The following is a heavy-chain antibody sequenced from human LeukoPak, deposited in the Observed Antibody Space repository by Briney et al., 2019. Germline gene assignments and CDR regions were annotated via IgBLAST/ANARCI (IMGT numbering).Heavy chain of an antibody. D-gene: IGHD6-19*01. J-gene: IGHJ4*02. CDR3: AKAGGWTNYFDY. CDR2: ISAVGGST. CDR1: GFTFSSYA. Sequence: GSLRLSCAASGFTFSSYAMTWVRQAPGKGLEWVSAISAVGGSTYYADSVKGRVTISRDNSKNTLYLQLNSLRAEDTAVYYCAKAGGWTNYFDYWGQGTLVTVSS. V-gene: IGHV3-23*01.